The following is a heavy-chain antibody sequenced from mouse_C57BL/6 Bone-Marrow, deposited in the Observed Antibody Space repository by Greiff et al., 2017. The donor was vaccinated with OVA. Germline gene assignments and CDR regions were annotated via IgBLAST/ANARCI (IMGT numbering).Heavy chain of an antibody. Sequence: QVQLQQPGAELVKPGASVKLSCKASGYTFTSYWMHWVKQRPGQGLEWIGMIHPNSGSTNYNEKFKSKATLTVDKSSSTAYMQLSSLTSEDSAVYYCARSLWEDYAMDYWGQGTSVTVSS. CDR2: IHPNSGST. J-gene: IGHJ4*01. V-gene: IGHV1-64*01. CDR3: ARSLWEDYAMDY. CDR1: GYTFTSYW. D-gene: IGHD1-1*02.